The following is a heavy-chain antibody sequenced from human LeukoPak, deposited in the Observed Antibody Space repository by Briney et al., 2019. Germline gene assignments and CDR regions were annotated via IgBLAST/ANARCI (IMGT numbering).Heavy chain of an antibody. CDR2: LYDGGST. D-gene: IGHD5-12*01. Sequence: SETLSLTCTVSGGSISSYYWSWVRQPPGKELEWIGYLYDGGSTHYNPSLKSRVIISVDTSKNQFSLKLSSVTAADTAVYYCASSAGYSGYPGYFDYWGQGTLVTVSS. V-gene: IGHV4-59*08. J-gene: IGHJ4*02. CDR1: GGSISSYY. CDR3: ASSAGYSGYPGYFDY.